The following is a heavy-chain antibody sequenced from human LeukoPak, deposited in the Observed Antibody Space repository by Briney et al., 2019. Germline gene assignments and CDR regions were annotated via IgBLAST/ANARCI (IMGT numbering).Heavy chain of an antibody. V-gene: IGHV3-21*01. CDR1: GFTFSSYS. CDR2: ISSSSSYI. D-gene: IGHD3-10*01. CDR3: ARVAGRDYTIFGVKWFGEFEYYFDY. Sequence: KPGGSLRLSCAASGFTFSSYSMNWVRQAPGKGLEWVSSISSSSSYIYYADSVKGRFTISRDNAKNSLYLQMNSLRAEDTAVYYCARVAGRDYTIFGVKWFGEFEYYFDYWGQGTLVTVSS. J-gene: IGHJ4*02.